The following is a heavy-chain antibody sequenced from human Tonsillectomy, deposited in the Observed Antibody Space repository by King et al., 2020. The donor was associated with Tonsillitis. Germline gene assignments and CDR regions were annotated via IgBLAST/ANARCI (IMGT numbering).Heavy chain of an antibody. V-gene: IGHV4-31*03. CDR2: IYYSGNT. J-gene: IGHJ4*02. Sequence: QLQESGPGLMKPSQTLSLTCTVSGGSFIRGGYYWNWIRQHPGKGLEWIGYIYYSGNTYYNPSLRSRVTMTVDTSKNQFSLKLTSVTAADTAVYYCARGFYESSGYYPPDYWGQGTLVTVSS. CDR1: GGSFIRGGYY. D-gene: IGHD3-22*01. CDR3: ARGFYESSGYYPPDY.